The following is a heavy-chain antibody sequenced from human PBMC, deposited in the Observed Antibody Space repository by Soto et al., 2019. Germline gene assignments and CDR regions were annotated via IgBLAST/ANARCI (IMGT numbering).Heavy chain of an antibody. CDR1: RYTFTGYY. V-gene: IGHV1-2*04. Sequence: ASVKVSCKASRYTFTGYYMHWVRQAPGQGLEWMGWINPNSGGTNYAQKFQGWVTMTRDTSISTAYMELSRLRSDDTAVYYFARAFLGDAFDIWGQGTMVTVSS. CDR3: ARAFLGDAFDI. CDR2: INPNSGGT. J-gene: IGHJ3*02.